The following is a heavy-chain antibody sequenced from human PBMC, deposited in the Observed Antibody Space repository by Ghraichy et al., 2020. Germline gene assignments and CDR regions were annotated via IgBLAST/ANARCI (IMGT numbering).Heavy chain of an antibody. CDR3: ARKGSGYYSSFDY. Sequence: GGSLRLSCAASGFTFSSYWISWVRQAPGKGLEWVANIKQDGSEKYYVDSVKGRFTISRDNAKNSLYLQMNSLRAEDTAVYYCARKGSGYYSSFDYWGQGTLVTVSS. D-gene: IGHD3-22*01. V-gene: IGHV3-7*01. CDR2: IKQDGSEK. CDR1: GFTFSSYW. J-gene: IGHJ4*02.